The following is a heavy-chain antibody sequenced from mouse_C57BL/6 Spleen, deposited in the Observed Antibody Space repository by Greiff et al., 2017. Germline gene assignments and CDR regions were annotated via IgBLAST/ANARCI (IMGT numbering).Heavy chain of an antibody. V-gene: IGHV1-82*01. Sequence: QVQLQQSGPELVKPGASVKISCKASGYAFSSSWMNWVKQRPGKGLEWIGRIYPGDGDTNYNGKFKGKATLTADKSSSTAYMQLSSLTSEDSAVYFCARGLLHYGMDYWGQGTSVTVSS. J-gene: IGHJ4*01. CDR2: IYPGDGDT. CDR1: GYAFSSSW. CDR3: ARGLLHYGMDY. D-gene: IGHD2-3*01.